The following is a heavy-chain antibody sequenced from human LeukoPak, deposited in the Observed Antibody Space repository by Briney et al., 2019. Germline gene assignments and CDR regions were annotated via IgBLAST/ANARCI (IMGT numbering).Heavy chain of an antibody. CDR2: IYYRGRT. D-gene: IGHD3-10*01. CDR1: GGSISRYY. Sequence: PSETLSLTCTLSGGSISRYYGSGLRHPRGKGLEGLGYIYYRGRTNHNPPLKRRVTIPIQTPKNQFSLKLSSVTAADTAVYYCATLLGPDGFDIWGQGTMVTVSS. J-gene: IGHJ3*02. V-gene: IGHV4-59*01. CDR3: ATLLGPDGFDI.